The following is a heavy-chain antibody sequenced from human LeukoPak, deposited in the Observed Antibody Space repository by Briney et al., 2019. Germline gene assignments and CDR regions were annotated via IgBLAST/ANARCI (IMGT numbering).Heavy chain of an antibody. J-gene: IGHJ4*02. CDR2: ISYDGSNK. V-gene: IGHV3-30*18. CDR3: AKDDYYDSSGYYW. Sequence: GGSLRLSCAASGFTFSSYGMHWVRQAPGKGLEWVAVISYDGSNKYYADSVKGRFTISRDNSKNTLYLQMNSLRAEDTAVYYCAKDDYYDSSGYYWWGQGTLVTVSS. D-gene: IGHD3-22*01. CDR1: GFTFSSYG.